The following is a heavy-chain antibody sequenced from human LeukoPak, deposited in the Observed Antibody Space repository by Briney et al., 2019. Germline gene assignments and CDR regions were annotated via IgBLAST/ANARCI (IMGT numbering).Heavy chain of an antibody. CDR3: ARGRGARSSRWYNWFDP. Sequence: SETLSLTCAVYGGSFSAYYWSWIRQPPGKGLEWIGEINHSGSTNYNPSLKSRVTISIDTSKNQFSLEMSSVTAADTAGYYCARGRGARSSRWYNWFDPWGQGTLVTVSS. CDR1: GGSFSAYY. V-gene: IGHV4-34*01. CDR2: INHSGST. D-gene: IGHD6-13*01. J-gene: IGHJ5*02.